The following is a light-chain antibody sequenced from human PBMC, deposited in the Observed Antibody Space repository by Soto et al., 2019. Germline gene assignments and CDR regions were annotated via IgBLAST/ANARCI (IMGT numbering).Light chain of an antibody. CDR1: SSSVGSNA. CDR2: SNN. J-gene: IGLJ1*01. V-gene: IGLV1-44*01. CDR3: ATWDDSLNSYV. Sequence: QSVLTQRPSASGTPGQRVTISCSGSSSSVGSNAVNWYQQLPGTAPKVLIYSNNQRPARVPDRFSGSKSGTSASLAISGLQSEDEADYYCATWDDSLNSYVFGTGTKLTVL.